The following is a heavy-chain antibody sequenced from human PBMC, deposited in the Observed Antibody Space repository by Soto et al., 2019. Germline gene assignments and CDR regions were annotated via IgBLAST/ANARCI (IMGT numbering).Heavy chain of an antibody. CDR2: IWYDGSNK. CDR1: GFTFSSYG. Sequence: PGGSLRLSCAASGFTFSSYGMHWVRQAPGKGLEWVAVIWYDGSNKYYADSVKGRFTISRDNSKNTLYLQMNSLRAEDTAVYYCARERAVHSGSYLGYYYYYGMDVWGQGTTVTVSS. V-gene: IGHV3-33*01. CDR3: ARERAVHSGSYLGYYYYYGMDV. D-gene: IGHD1-26*01. J-gene: IGHJ6*02.